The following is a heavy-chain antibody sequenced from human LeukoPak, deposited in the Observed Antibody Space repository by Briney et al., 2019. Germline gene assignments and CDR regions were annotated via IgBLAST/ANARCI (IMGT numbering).Heavy chain of an antibody. D-gene: IGHD1-1*01. V-gene: IGHV1-69*01. J-gene: IGHJ5*02. Sequence: SVTVSFKSSVCTFSIYAISWVRQAPGQGLEWMGGIIPIFGTANYAQKFQGRVTITADESTSTAYMELSSLRSEDTAVYYCASQLWFDRWGQGTLVTVSS. CDR2: IIPIFGTA. CDR3: ASQLWFDR. CDR1: VCTFSIYA.